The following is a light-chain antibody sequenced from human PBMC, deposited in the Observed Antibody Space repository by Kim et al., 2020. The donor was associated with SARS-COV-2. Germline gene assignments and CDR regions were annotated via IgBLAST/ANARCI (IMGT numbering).Light chain of an antibody. CDR3: AAWDDSLNGPV. CDR2: SNN. V-gene: IGLV1-44*01. CDR1: SSNIGSNT. J-gene: IGLJ3*02. Sequence: ELTQPPSASGTPGQRVTISCSGSSSNIGSNTVNWYQQLPGTAPKLLIYSNNQRPSGVPDRFSGSKSGTSASLAISGLQSVDEADYYCAAWDDSLNGPVFGGGAQLTV.